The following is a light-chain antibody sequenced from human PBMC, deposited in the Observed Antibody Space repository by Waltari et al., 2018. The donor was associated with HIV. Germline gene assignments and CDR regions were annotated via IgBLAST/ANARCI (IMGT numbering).Light chain of an antibody. V-gene: IGLV1-44*01. CDR3: AAWDDSLNGQVL. CDR2: SNT. Sequence: QSGLTQSPSVSGTPGQRVTIPCSGSSSNIESNTGNWYQQIPGTAPKLLIYSNTQRPSGVPDRFSGSKSGTSATLAISGLQSEDEAEYYCAAWDDSLNGQVLFGGGTTLTVL. J-gene: IGLJ2*01. CDR1: SSNIESNT.